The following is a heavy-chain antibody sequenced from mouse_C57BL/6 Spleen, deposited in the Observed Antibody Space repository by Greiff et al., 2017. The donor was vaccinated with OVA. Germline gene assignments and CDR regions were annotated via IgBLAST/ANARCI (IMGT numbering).Heavy chain of an antibody. CDR1: GYTFTDYY. Sequence: VQLQQSGPELVKPGASVKISCKASGYTFTDYYMNWVKQSHGKSLEWIGDINPNNGGTSYNQKFKGKATLTVDKSSSTAYMELRSLTSEDSAVYYCAELYGSGAYWGQGTLVTVSA. J-gene: IGHJ3*01. CDR2: INPNNGGT. CDR3: AELYGSGAY. V-gene: IGHV1-26*01. D-gene: IGHD1-1*01.